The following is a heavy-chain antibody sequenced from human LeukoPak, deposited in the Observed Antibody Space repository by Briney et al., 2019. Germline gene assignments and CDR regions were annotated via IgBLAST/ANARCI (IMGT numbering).Heavy chain of an antibody. CDR3: ARHRTGDTKVFDY. CDR1: GGSISSYY. D-gene: IGHD1-26*01. V-gene: IGHV4-59*08. J-gene: IGHJ4*02. CDR2: IYYSGIA. Sequence: SETLSLTCTVSGGSISSYYWSWIRQPPGKGLEWIGQIYYSGIASYNPSLKSRVTISVDTSKNQFSLKLSSVTAADTALYFCARHRTGDTKVFDYWGQGALVTVSS.